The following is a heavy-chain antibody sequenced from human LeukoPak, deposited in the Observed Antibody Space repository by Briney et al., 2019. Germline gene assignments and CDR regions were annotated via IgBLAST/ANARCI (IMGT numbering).Heavy chain of an antibody. Sequence: GGSLRLSCAASGFTFSSYGMHWVRQAPGKGLEWVAVISYDGSNKYYADSVEGRFTISRDNSKNTLYLQMNSLRAEDTAVYYCAKDFDSSGYYFDYWGQGTLVTVSS. CDR1: GFTFSSYG. J-gene: IGHJ4*02. D-gene: IGHD3-22*01. CDR3: AKDFDSSGYYFDY. V-gene: IGHV3-30*18. CDR2: ISYDGSNK.